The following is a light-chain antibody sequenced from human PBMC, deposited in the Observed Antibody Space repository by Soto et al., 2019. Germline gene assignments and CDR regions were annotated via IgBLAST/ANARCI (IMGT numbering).Light chain of an antibody. CDR3: QQYHDWPLT. Sequence: EIVMTPSPATLSVSPGERVTLSCRASQSLSSHLAWYQQKPGQAPGLLIYGVSTRATGVPTRFSGSASGTEFTLTISSLLSEDFAVYYCQQYHDWPLTFGGGTKVEIK. J-gene: IGKJ4*01. V-gene: IGKV3-15*01. CDR1: QSLSSH. CDR2: GVS.